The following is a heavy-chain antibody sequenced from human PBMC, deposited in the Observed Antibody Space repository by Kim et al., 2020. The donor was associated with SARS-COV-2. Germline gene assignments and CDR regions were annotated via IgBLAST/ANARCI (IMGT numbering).Heavy chain of an antibody. CDR3: ARLVGGRWTVSHYYDSSGYTIDT. CDR2: IYYSGST. CDR1: GGSISSSSYY. D-gene: IGHD3-22*01. Sequence: SETLSLTCTVSGGSISSSSYYWGWLRQPPGKGLEWIGSIYYSGSTYYNPSLKSRVTISVDTAKNQFSLKLSSVTAADTAVYYCARLVGGRWTVSHYYDSSGYTIDTWGPGTLVTLSP. J-gene: IGHJ5*02. V-gene: IGHV4-39*01.